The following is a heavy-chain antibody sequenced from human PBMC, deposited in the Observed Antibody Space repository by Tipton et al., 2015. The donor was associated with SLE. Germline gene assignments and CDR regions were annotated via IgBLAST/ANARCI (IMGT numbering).Heavy chain of an antibody. Sequence: TLSLTCTVSGGSISSGGYYWSWIRQHPGKGLEWIGYIYYSGSTYYNPSLKSRVTISVDTSKNQFSLKLSSVTAADTAVYYCASLEYYDILTGLHAFDIWGQGTMVTVSS. J-gene: IGHJ3*02. CDR2: IYYSGST. CDR3: ASLEYYDILTGLHAFDI. CDR1: GGSISSGGYY. V-gene: IGHV4-31*03. D-gene: IGHD3-9*01.